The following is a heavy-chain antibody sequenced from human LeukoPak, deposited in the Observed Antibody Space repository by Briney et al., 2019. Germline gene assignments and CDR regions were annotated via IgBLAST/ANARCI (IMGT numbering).Heavy chain of an antibody. J-gene: IGHJ4*02. CDR3: AKDLPDGGVIATSFDY. V-gene: IGHV3-74*01. D-gene: IGHD3-16*02. CDR2: INADGSTT. Sequence: GGSLRLSCAASGFTFGNSWVHWVRQAPGKGLVWVSLINADGSTTTYADSVKGRFTISRDNARNTLSLQMNSLRAEDTAVYYCAKDLPDGGVIATSFDYWGQGTLVTVSS. CDR1: GFTFGNSW.